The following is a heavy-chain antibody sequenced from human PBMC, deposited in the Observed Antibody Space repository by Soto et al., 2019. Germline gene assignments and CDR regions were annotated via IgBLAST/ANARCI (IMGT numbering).Heavy chain of an antibody. D-gene: IGHD6-13*01. CDR3: ARERPDGSRLAP. CDR2: IYYSGST. Sequence: QVQLQESGPGLVKPSQTLSLTCTVSGGSISSGDYYWSWIRQPPGKGLEWIGYIYYSGSTYYNPSPKRRVTISVDTSKNQFYLKLSSVTAADTAVYYCARERPDGSRLAPWGQGTLVTVSS. CDR1: GGSISSGDYY. V-gene: IGHV4-30-4*01. J-gene: IGHJ5*02.